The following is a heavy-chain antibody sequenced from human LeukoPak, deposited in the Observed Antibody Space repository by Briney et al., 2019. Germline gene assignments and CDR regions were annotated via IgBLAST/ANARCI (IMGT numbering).Heavy chain of an antibody. CDR2: IYSGGST. V-gene: IGHV3-53*04. CDR1: GFTFSSYA. J-gene: IGHJ4*02. CDR3: ARVSSGSYYI. Sequence: GGSLRLSCAASGFTFSSYAMSWVRQAPGKGLEWVSVIYSGGSTYYADSVKGRFTISRHNSKNTLYLQMNSLRAEDTAVYYCARVSSGSYYIWGQGTLVTVSS. D-gene: IGHD3-10*01.